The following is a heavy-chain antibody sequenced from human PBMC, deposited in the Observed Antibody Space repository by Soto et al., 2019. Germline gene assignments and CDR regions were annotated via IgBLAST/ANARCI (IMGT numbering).Heavy chain of an antibody. CDR3: ASRFTDSGSYQRPFDY. Sequence: QVQLVQSGAEVKKPGSSVKVSCKASGGTFSSYAISWVRQAPGQGLEWMGGIIPIFGTANYAQKFQGRVTITADEYTSTDYMALSSLRSEDTAVYYCASRFTDSGSYQRPFDYWGQGTLVTVSS. CDR2: IIPIFGTA. J-gene: IGHJ4*02. D-gene: IGHD3-10*01. CDR1: GGTFSSYA. V-gene: IGHV1-69*12.